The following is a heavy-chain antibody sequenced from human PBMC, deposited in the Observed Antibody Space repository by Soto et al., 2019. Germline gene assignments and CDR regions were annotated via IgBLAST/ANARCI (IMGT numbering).Heavy chain of an antibody. J-gene: IGHJ6*02. CDR2: ISYDGSNK. D-gene: IGHD2-2*01. CDR3: AKEVVVESAGRSHYYYYGLDV. V-gene: IGHV3-30*18. CDR1: GFTFSSYV. Sequence: GGSLRLSCAASGFTFSSYVMHLVRQAPGKGLEWVAVISYDGSNKYYADSVKGRFTISRDNSKNTLYLQMDSLRAEDTAVYYCAKEVVVESAGRSHYYYYGLDVWGQGTTVTVSS.